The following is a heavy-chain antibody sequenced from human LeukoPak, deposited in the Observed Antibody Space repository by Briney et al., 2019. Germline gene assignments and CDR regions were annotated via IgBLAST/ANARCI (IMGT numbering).Heavy chain of an antibody. Sequence: PGGSLRLSCAASGFTFSSYAMHWVRQAPGKGLEWVAVISYDGSNKYYADSVKGRFTISRDNAKNSLYLQMNSLRAEDTAVYYCARSLNEDWFDPWGQGTLVTVSS. CDR1: GFTFSSYA. CDR3: ARSLNEDWFDP. V-gene: IGHV3-30*04. J-gene: IGHJ5*02. D-gene: IGHD1-1*01. CDR2: ISYDGSNK.